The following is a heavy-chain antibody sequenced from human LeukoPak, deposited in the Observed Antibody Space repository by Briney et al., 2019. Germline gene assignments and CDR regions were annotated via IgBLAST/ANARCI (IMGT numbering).Heavy chain of an antibody. Sequence: GGSLRLSCAASGFTFSSYNMNWVRRTPGKGLEWVSSITTSSSYMFYADSVRGRFTISRDNAENSLYLQMNSLRDEDTAVYYCARDPYSGGYGAYYYYYMDVWGKGTTVTVSS. CDR3: ARDPYSGGYGAYYYYYMDV. CDR2: ITTSSSYM. CDR1: GFTFSSYN. D-gene: IGHD6-19*01. V-gene: IGHV3-21*01. J-gene: IGHJ6*03.